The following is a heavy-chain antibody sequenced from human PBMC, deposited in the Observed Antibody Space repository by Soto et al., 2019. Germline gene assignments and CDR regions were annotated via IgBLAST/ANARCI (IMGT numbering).Heavy chain of an antibody. D-gene: IGHD6-19*01. V-gene: IGHV4-38-2*01. CDR3: ARVHVMVVAGSTFDY. CDR2: IYHGGTT. J-gene: IGHJ4*01. Sequence: SETLSLTCAVSGYSLSSASYWGWIRQPPGKGPEWIASIYHGGTTFYNPSLKSRVTISVDTSKNHYSLKLRSVTAADTAVYYCARVHVMVVAGSTFDYWGPRTLVTVSS. CDR1: GYSLSSASY.